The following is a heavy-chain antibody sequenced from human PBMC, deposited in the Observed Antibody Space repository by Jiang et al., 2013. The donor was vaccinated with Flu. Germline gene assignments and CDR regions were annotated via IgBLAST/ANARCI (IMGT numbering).Heavy chain of an antibody. J-gene: IGHJ4*02. CDR3: ARVRWGVGATETLDH. V-gene: IGHV6-1*01. CDR1: GDSVSSNSAA. Sequence: SQTLSLTCAISGDSVSSNSAAWNWIRQSPSRGLEWLGRTYYRSKRYNDYAVSVKSRITINPDTSKNQFSLHLNSVTPEDTAMYYCARVRWGVGATETLDHWGQGTLVTVSA. CDR2: TYYRSKRYN. D-gene: IGHD1-26*01.